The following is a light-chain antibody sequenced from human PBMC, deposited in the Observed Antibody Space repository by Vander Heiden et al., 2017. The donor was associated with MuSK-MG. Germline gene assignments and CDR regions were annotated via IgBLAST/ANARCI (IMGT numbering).Light chain of an antibody. CDR2: AAS. CDR1: QSISSY. CDR3: QQSYSTPIT. J-gene: IGKJ5*01. Sequence: DIQMTQSPSSLSASVGDRVTITCRASQSISSYLNWYQQKPGKAPKLLIYAASSLQSGVPSRFSGSGSGTDFTLTISSLQPEDFATYYCQQSYSTPITFGHGARLGI. V-gene: IGKV1-39*01.